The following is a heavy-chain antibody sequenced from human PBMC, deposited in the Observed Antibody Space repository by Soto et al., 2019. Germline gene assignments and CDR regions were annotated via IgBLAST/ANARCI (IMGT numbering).Heavy chain of an antibody. Sequence: QVQLVQSGAEVKKPGASVKVSCKSSGYPFTHYGITWVRQAPGQGLEWMGWISPFNGNTNYGQRLQGRVTLTTDTXTXXVYMELRSLRSDDTAVYFCARDQSFDRSYYYGIDFWGQGTTVTVSS. J-gene: IGHJ6*02. CDR2: ISPFNGNT. CDR1: GYPFTHYG. V-gene: IGHV1-18*01. CDR3: ARDQSFDRSYYYGIDF. D-gene: IGHD3-22*01.